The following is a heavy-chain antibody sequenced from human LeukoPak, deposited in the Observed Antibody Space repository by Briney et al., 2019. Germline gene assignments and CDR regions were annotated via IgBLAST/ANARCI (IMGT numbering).Heavy chain of an antibody. CDR2: IGTAGDT. Sequence: PGGSLRLSCAASGFTFSSYDMHWVRHATGKGLEWVSAIGTAGDTYYPGSVKGRFTISRENAKNSLYLQMNSLRAGDTAVYYCARVYYGSGSYYDYWGQGTLVIVSS. D-gene: IGHD3-10*01. V-gene: IGHV3-13*01. CDR3: ARVYYGSGSYYDY. J-gene: IGHJ4*02. CDR1: GFTFSSYD.